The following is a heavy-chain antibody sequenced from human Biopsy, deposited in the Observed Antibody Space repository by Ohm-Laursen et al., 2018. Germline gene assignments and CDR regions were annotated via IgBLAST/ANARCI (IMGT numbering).Heavy chain of an antibody. J-gene: IGHJ4*02. Sequence: ASVKVSCKASGGTFSSSAITWARQAPGQGLEWMGIINPGGNSTAYTQNFQGRVTMTWDTSTTTVYMELSSLRSEDTAVYYCVLASFDYWGQGTLVTVPS. V-gene: IGHV1-46*01. CDR1: GGTFSSSA. CDR3: VLASFDY. CDR2: INPGGNST.